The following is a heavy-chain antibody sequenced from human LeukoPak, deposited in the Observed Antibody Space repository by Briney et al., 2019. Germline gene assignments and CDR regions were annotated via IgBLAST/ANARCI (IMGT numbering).Heavy chain of an antibody. V-gene: IGHV3-74*01. J-gene: IGHJ4*02. CDR3: ARAMISGSDY. CDR1: GFTFSSSW. D-gene: IGHD3-22*01. CDR2: INSDESTT. Sequence: GGSLRLSCAASGFTFSSSWMHWVRQAPGKGLVWVSRINSDESTTTYADSVKGRFAISRDNAKNTVYLQMNSQRAEDTAVYYCARAMISGSDYWGQGTLVTVSS.